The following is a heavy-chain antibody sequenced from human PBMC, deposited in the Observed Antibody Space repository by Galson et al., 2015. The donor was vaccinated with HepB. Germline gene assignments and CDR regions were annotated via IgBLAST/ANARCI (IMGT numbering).Heavy chain of an antibody. CDR3: ARDEGKIVVGVPAAMFDN. Sequence: SLRLSCAASGFTFSRTSMNWVRQAPGKGLEWVSMISSTSSYKFYADSVKGRFTISRDNSKNSLFLQMNSLRAEDTAVYYCARDEGKIVVGVPAAMFDNWGQGTLVTVSS. CDR2: ISSTSSYK. CDR1: GFTFSRTS. D-gene: IGHD2-15*01. V-gene: IGHV3-21*01. J-gene: IGHJ4*02.